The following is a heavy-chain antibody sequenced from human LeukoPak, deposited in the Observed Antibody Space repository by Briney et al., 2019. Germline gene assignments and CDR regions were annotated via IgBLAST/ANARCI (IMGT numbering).Heavy chain of an antibody. D-gene: IGHD2/OR15-2a*01. CDR2: IIPIFGTA. Sequence: SVKVSCKASGGTFSSYAISWVRQAPGQGLEWMGGIIPIFGTANYAQKFQGRVTITADESTSTAYMELSSLRAEDTAVYYCARSCPSRIYYYYYGMDVWGQGTTVTVSS. V-gene: IGHV1-69*13. J-gene: IGHJ6*02. CDR3: ARSCPSRIYYYYYGMDV. CDR1: GGTFSSYA.